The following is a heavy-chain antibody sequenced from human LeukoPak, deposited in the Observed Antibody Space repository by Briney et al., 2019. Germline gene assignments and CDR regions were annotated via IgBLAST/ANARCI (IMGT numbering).Heavy chain of an antibody. Sequence: ASVKVSCKASGYTFTSPVISWVRQAPGQGLEWMGWISPYNDNTNYAQKLQGRVTMTTDTSTSTAYMELRSLRSDDTAVYYCARALGYQLLSWWFDPWGQGTLVTVSS. CDR1: GYTFTSPV. V-gene: IGHV1-18*01. J-gene: IGHJ5*02. CDR2: ISPYNDNT. CDR3: ARALGYQLLSWWFDP. D-gene: IGHD2-2*01.